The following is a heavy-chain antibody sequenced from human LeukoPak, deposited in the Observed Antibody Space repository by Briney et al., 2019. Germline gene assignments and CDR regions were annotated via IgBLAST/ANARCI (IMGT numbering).Heavy chain of an antibody. CDR1: GFTFSNYG. Sequence: GGSLRLSCAASGFTFSNYGMHWVRQAPGKGLEWVAFIWFDGSNKYYADSVKGRFTISRDNSKNTLYLQMNSLRAEDTAVYYCARDFDSGYVPHYWGQGTLVTVSS. D-gene: IGHD5-12*01. CDR3: ARDFDSGYVPHY. J-gene: IGHJ4*02. V-gene: IGHV3-33*01. CDR2: IWFDGSNK.